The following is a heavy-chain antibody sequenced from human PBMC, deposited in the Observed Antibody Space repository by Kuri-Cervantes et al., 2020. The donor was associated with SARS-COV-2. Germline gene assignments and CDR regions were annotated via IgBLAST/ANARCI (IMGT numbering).Heavy chain of an antibody. J-gene: IGHJ4*02. D-gene: IGHD5-18*01. CDR3: ARDQERRGYSYGYSISS. Sequence: SVKVSCKASGGTFSSYAISWVRQAPGQGLEWMGGIIPIFGTANYAQKFQGRVTITADESTSTAYMELSSLRSEDTAVYYCARDQERRGYSYGYSISSWGQGTRVTVSS. CDR1: GGTFSSYA. CDR2: IIPIFGTA. V-gene: IGHV1-69*13.